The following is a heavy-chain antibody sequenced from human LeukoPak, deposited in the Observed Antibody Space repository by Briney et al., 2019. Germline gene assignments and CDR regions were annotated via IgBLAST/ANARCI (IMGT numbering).Heavy chain of an antibody. V-gene: IGHV4-59*08. Sequence: YPSETLSLTCTVSGGSISSYYWSWIRQPPGKGLEWIGYIYYSGSTNYNPSLKSRVTISVDTSKNQFSLKLSSVTAADTAVYYCARHLGYCSGGSCWDFDYWGQGTLVTVSS. J-gene: IGHJ4*02. CDR1: GGSISSYY. CDR2: IYYSGST. D-gene: IGHD2-15*01. CDR3: ARHLGYCSGGSCWDFDY.